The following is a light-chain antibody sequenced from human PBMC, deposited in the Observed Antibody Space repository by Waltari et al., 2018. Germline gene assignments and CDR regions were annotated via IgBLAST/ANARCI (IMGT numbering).Light chain of an antibody. CDR2: EVI. Sequence: QSALTQPASVSWSPGRSITISCPGTRSDVGASNYVSWYHQHPGKAPKLMIYEVINRPSGVSNRSSCSKSGNTASLTISGLQAEDEADYYCSSYTSSSTLVFGGGTKLTVL. CDR3: SSYTSSSTLV. CDR1: RSDVGASNY. V-gene: IGLV2-14*01. J-gene: IGLJ2*01.